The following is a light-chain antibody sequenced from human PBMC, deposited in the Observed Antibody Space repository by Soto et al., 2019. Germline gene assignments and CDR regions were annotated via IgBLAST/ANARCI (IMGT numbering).Light chain of an antibody. CDR1: QSVSSSY. Sequence: EIVLTQSPGTLSLSPGERATLSCRASQSVSSSYLAWYQQRPGQAPRLLIYGASSRATGIPDRFSGSGSGTDFTLTISRLEPEDFAVYYCQQYDSSPRYTFGQGTKVDI. V-gene: IGKV3-20*01. CDR3: QQYDSSPRYT. CDR2: GAS. J-gene: IGKJ2*01.